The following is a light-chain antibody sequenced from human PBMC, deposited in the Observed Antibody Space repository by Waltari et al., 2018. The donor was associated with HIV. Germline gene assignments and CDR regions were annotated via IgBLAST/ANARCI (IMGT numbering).Light chain of an antibody. J-gene: IGLJ2*01. CDR1: SSNIGNNY. CDR2: ANN. Sequence: QSVLTQPPSVSAAPGQKVTLSCSGSSSNIGNNYVSWYQQLPGTAPQLPIYANNKPTPGIPDRISGSKAWTAGTLGITGIQTGDEADYYCGTWDSSLSAVVFGGGTKLTVL. CDR3: GTWDSSLSAVV. V-gene: IGLV1-51*01.